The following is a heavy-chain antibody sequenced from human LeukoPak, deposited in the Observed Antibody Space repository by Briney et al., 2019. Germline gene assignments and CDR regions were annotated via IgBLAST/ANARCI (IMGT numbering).Heavy chain of an antibody. V-gene: IGHV4-39*01. CDR3: ARHYGP. CDR1: GDSISSDNYS. J-gene: IGHJ4*02. D-gene: IGHD3-10*01. CDR2: IYYGVNT. Sequence: KSSETLSLTCTVSGDSISSDNYSWGWVRQPPGKGLEWIGNIYYGVNTYYNPSLKSRVTISVDTSKNQFSLKLSSVTAADTAVYYCARHYGPWGQGTLVTVSP.